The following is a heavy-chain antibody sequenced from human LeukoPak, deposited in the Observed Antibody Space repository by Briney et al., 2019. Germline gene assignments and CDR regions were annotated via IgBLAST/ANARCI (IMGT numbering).Heavy chain of an antibody. CDR3: TRPSYDSSVSGVVY. CDR2: IRSKANSYAT. V-gene: IGHV3-73*01. CDR1: GFTFSGSA. Sequence: GGSLRLSCATSGFTFSGSAIHWVRQASGKGLEWIGRIRSKANSYATTDVASVKGRFTISRDDSKNTAYLQMNGLETEDTAVYYCTRPSYDSSVSGVVYWGQGTLVTVSS. J-gene: IGHJ4*02. D-gene: IGHD3-22*01.